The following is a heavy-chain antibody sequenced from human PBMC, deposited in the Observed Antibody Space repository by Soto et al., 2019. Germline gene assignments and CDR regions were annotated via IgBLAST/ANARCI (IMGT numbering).Heavy chain of an antibody. Sequence: SETLSLTCTVSGDSISSPDYYWSWIRQAPGKGLELIGYVYYRGSIYYTPSLESRVSISIDTSKNQFSPRLTSVTAADSAVYFCARVTFTPNWFDSWGQGILVTVSS. CDR3: ARVTFTPNWFDS. D-gene: IGHD3-16*01. J-gene: IGHJ5*01. V-gene: IGHV4-30-4*01. CDR1: GDSISSPDYY. CDR2: VYYRGSI.